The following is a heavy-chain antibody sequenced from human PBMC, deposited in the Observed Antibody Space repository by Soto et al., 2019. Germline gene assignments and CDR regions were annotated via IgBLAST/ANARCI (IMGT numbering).Heavy chain of an antibody. CDR1: GYTFTGYY. CDR3: ARGKVHYDSSGYYSYFDY. V-gene: IGHV1-2*04. Sequence: QVQLVQSGAEVKKPGASVKVSCKASGYTFTGYYMHWVRQAPGQGLEWIGWINPNSGGTNYAQKFQGWVTMTRDTSISTAYMELSRLRSDDTAVYYCARGKVHYDSSGYYSYFDYWGQGTLVTVSS. J-gene: IGHJ4*02. CDR2: INPNSGGT. D-gene: IGHD3-22*01.